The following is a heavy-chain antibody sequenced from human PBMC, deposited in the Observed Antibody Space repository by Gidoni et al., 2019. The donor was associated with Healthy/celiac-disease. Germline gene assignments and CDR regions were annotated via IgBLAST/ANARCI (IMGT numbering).Heavy chain of an antibody. CDR2: INHSGST. CDR3: ARSDAIYGDLIDY. Sequence: QVQLQQWGAGLLKPSETLSLTCAVYGGSFSGYYWSWIRQPPGKGLEWIGEINHSGSTNYNPSLKSRVTISVDTSKNQFSLKLSSVTAADTAVYYCARSDAIYGDLIDYWGQGTLVTVSS. J-gene: IGHJ4*02. CDR1: GGSFSGYY. D-gene: IGHD4-17*01. V-gene: IGHV4-34*01.